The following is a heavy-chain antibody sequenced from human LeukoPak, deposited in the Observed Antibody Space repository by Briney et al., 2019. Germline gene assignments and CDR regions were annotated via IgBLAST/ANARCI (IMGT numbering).Heavy chain of an antibody. CDR2: INAGNGNT. J-gene: IGHJ4*02. D-gene: IGHD3-22*01. V-gene: IGHV1-3*01. CDR3: ARVHSRGDMALDY. CDR1: GYTFASYA. Sequence: ASVKVSCKASGYTFASYAMHWVRQAPGQRLEWMGWINAGNGNTKYSQKFQGRVTITRGTSASTAYMELSSLRSEDTAVYYCARVHSRGDMALDYWGQGTLVTVSS.